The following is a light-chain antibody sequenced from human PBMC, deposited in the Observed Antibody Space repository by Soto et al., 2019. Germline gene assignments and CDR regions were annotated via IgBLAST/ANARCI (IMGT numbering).Light chain of an antibody. CDR1: QSVSSN. V-gene: IGKV3-20*01. Sequence: EIVITQSPATQSVSPGERGTLSCMASQSVSSNLAWYQQKTGQAPRLIIYGASTRATGIPDRFSGDVYVTHFNLTISRLEAEDFVMYYCQQYGSSPITFGQGTRLEIK. CDR3: QQYGSSPIT. J-gene: IGKJ5*01. CDR2: GAS.